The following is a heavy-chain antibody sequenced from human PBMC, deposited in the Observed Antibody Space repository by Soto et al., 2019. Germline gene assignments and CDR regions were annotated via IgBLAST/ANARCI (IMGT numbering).Heavy chain of an antibody. D-gene: IGHD5-12*01. CDR1: AGSISSYY. J-gene: IGHJ4*02. CDR2: IYYSGST. CDR3: ARAVSGYYFDY. Sequence: SETLSLTCTVSAGSISSYYWNWIRQPPGKGLEWIGYIYYSGSTNYNPSLKSRVTISMDTSKNQFSLILSSVTAADTAVYYCARAVSGYYFDYWGQGTLVTVSS. V-gene: IGHV4-59*01.